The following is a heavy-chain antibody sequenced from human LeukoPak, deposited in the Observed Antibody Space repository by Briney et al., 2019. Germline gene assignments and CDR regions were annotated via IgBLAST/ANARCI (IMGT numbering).Heavy chain of an antibody. Sequence: SETLSLTCTVSGGSISSSSYYWGWIRQPPGKGLEWIGSIYYSGSTYYNPSLKSRVTISVDTSKNQFSLKLSSVTAADTAVYYCARRPYYYGSGFRGTPANNWFDPWGQGTLVTVSS. CDR3: ARRPYYYGSGFRGTPANNWFDP. J-gene: IGHJ5*02. CDR1: GGSISSSSYY. CDR2: IYYSGST. V-gene: IGHV4-39*07. D-gene: IGHD3-10*01.